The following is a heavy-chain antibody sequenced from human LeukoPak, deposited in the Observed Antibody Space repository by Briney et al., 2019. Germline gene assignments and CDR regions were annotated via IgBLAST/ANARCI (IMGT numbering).Heavy chain of an antibody. Sequence: GGSLRLSCAASGFTVSSNYMSWVRQAPGKGLEWVSVIYSGGSTYYADSVKGRFTISRHKSKNTLYLQMNSLRAEDTAVYYCARAGYFDSSGHYPSFDYWGQGTLVTVSS. CDR3: ARAGYFDSSGHYPSFDY. D-gene: IGHD3-22*01. CDR1: GFTVSSNY. V-gene: IGHV3-53*04. CDR2: IYSGGST. J-gene: IGHJ4*02.